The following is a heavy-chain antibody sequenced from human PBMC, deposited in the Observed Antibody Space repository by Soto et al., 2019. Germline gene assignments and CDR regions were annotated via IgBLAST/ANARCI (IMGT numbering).Heavy chain of an antibody. V-gene: IGHV3-74*01. Sequence: GGSLRLSCAASGFTFSSSWMHWLRQAPGKGLVWVSRINSDGTSTNDADSVKGRFTISRDNAKNTLYLQMNSLRAEDTAVYYCAREYSNSRYFDYWGQGALVTVSS. J-gene: IGHJ4*02. CDR1: GFTFSSSW. D-gene: IGHD6-6*01. CDR2: INSDGTST. CDR3: AREYSNSRYFDY.